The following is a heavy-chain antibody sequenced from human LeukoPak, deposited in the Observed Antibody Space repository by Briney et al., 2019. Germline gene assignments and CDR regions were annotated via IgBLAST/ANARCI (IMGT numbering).Heavy chain of an antibody. J-gene: IGHJ4*02. CDR3: ARHSYGTFDY. CDR2: IYYSGNT. D-gene: IGHD5-18*01. V-gene: IGHV4-39*01. Sequence: PSETLSLTCTVSGDSINTKNYYWGWIRRPPGKGLEWIGSIYYSGNTYYNPSLKSRVTLSIDTSKNQFSLRLSSVTAADTAVYHCARHSYGTFDYWGQGTLVTVSS. CDR1: GDSINTKNYY.